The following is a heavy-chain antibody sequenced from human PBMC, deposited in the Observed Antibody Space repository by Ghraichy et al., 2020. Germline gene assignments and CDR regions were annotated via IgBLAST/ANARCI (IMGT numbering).Heavy chain of an antibody. D-gene: IGHD4-17*01. CDR3: ARVSSDYSTGGFDP. CDR1: GGSISSGGYY. J-gene: IGHJ5*02. Sequence: SETLSLTCSVSGGSISSGGYYWSWIRQHPGKGLEWIGYISYSGSTYYNPSLKSRVTISVDTSKNQFSLKLSSVTAADTAVYYCARVSSDYSTGGFDPWGQGTLVTVSS. CDR2: ISYSGST. V-gene: IGHV4-31*03.